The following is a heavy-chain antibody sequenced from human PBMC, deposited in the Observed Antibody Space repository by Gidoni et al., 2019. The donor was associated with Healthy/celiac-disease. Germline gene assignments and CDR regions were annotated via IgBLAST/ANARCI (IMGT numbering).Heavy chain of an antibody. D-gene: IGHD3-16*02. Sequence: EVQLVESGGGLVQPGGSLRLSCAASGFTFSSYEMNWVRQAPGKGLDWVSYISSSGSTIYYADSVKGRFTISRDNAKNSLYLQMNSLRAEDTAVYYCASLPRYDYVWGSYRYNDQYYFDYWGQGTLVTVSS. CDR3: ASLPRYDYVWGSYRYNDQYYFDY. CDR1: GFTFSSYE. J-gene: IGHJ4*02. CDR2: ISSSGSTI. V-gene: IGHV3-48*03.